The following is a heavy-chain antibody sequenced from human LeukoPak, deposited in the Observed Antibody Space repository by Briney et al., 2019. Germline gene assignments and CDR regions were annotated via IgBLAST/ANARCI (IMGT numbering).Heavy chain of an antibody. CDR1: GYTFTSYY. D-gene: IGHD2-15*01. V-gene: IGHV1-46*01. J-gene: IGHJ4*02. Sequence: ASVKVSCKASGYTFTSYYMYWVRQAPGQGLEWMGIINSSGGSTSYAQKFQGRVTMTRDTSTSTVYMELSSLRSEDTAVYYCARDKCSGGSCYPIDYWGQGTLVTVSS. CDR2: INSSGGST. CDR3: ARDKCSGGSCYPIDY.